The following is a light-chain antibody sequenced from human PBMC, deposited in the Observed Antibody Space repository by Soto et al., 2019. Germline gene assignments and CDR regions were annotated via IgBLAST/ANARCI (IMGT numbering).Light chain of an antibody. CDR1: SSNIGGNS. CDR2: DVA. CDR3: CSYAGGYTYL. V-gene: IGLV2-11*01. Sequence: QSVLTQPPSVSAAPGQKVTISCSGSSSNIGGNSVSWYQQLPGTAPKLMIYDVARWPSGVPDRFSGSKSGNTASLTISGLQAEDEADYFCCSYAGGYTYLFGTGTKVTVL. J-gene: IGLJ1*01.